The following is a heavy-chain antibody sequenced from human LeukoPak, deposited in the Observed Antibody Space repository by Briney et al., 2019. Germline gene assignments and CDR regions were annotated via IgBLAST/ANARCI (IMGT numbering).Heavy chain of an antibody. Sequence: GGSLRLSCTVSGFTVSSNSMRWVRQAPGKGLEWVSFIYSDNTHYSDSVKGRFTISRDNSKNTLYLQMNSLRAEDTAVYYCARRAGAYSHPYDYWGQGTLVTVSS. CDR1: GFTVSSNS. V-gene: IGHV3-53*01. CDR2: IYSDNT. J-gene: IGHJ4*02. D-gene: IGHD4/OR15-4a*01. CDR3: ARRAGAYSHPYDY.